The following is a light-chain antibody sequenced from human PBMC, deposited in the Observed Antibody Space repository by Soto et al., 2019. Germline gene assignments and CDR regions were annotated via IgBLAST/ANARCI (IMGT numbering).Light chain of an antibody. CDR1: SSNIGAGYD. CDR2: GNT. V-gene: IGLV1-40*01. J-gene: IGLJ2*01. CDR3: QSYDSSLSGSV. Sequence: QSVLTQPASVSGAPGQRVTISCTGSSSNIGAGYDVHWYQQLPGTAPKLLIYGNTNRTSGVPDRVSGSKSGTSASLAITGGQAEDEADYYCQSYDSSLSGSVFGGGTKVTVL.